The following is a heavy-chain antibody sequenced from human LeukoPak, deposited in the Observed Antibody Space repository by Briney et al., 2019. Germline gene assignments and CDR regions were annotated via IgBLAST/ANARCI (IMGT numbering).Heavy chain of an antibody. CDR2: IVSNAGST. J-gene: IGHJ1*01. CDR3: ATTASRGPQSAEYFQY. CDR1: GFTFSTYA. V-gene: IGHV3-64D*06. Sequence: GGSLRLSCSASGFTFSTYAMHWVRQAPGKGLEYVSAIVSNAGSTYYADSVKGRFTISRDNSKNTLYLQMSSLRAEDTAVYYCATTASRGPQSAEYFQYWGQGTLVTVSS.